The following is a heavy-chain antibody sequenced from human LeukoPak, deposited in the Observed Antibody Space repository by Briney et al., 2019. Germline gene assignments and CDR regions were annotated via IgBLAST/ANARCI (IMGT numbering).Heavy chain of an antibody. CDR3: ARDLAYCGGDCYSHPISLDP. CDR2: MNPNSGNT. V-gene: IGHV1-8*01. Sequence: ASVKVSCKASGYTFTSYDINWVRQATGQGLEWMGWMNPNSGNTGYAQKFQGRVTMTRNTSRSTAYMELSSLRSEDTAVYYCARDLAYCGGDCYSHPISLDPWGQGTLVTVSS. J-gene: IGHJ5*02. D-gene: IGHD2-21*02. CDR1: GYTFTSYD.